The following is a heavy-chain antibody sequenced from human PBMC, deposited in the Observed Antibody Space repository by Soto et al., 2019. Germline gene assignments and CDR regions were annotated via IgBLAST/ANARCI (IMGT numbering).Heavy chain of an antibody. J-gene: IGHJ4*02. CDR3: ARGLQWFQEYYFDS. D-gene: IGHD4-4*01. Sequence: ASVKVSCKASGYSFTGFYIHWVRQAPGQGLEWMGWINPNSGDTNYAQKFQGWVTMTRDTSISTAYMEVSRLRSDDTAVYYCARGLQWFQEYYFDSWGQGTLVTVS. CDR2: INPNSGDT. CDR1: GYSFTGFY. V-gene: IGHV1-2*04.